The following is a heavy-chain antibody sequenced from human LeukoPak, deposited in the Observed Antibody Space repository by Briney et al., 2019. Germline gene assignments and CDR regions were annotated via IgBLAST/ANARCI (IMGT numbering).Heavy chain of an antibody. CDR1: GFTFSSYG. D-gene: IGHD4-17*01. V-gene: IGHV3-33*01. Sequence: GGSLRLSCAASGFTFSSYGMHWVRQAPGKGLEWVADIWYDGSNKYYADSVKGRFTISRDNSKNTLYLQMNSLRAEDTAVYYCARDGLPTVRPSYYFDYWGQGTLVTVSS. CDR2: IWYDGSNK. J-gene: IGHJ4*02. CDR3: ARDGLPTVRPSYYFDY.